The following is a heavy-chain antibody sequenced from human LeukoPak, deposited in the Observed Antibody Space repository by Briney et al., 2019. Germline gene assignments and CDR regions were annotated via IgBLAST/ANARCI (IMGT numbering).Heavy chain of an antibody. CDR2: ISSHGGST. D-gene: IGHD1-26*01. V-gene: IGHV3-64*04. CDR1: GFTFNSYA. CDR3: AKDRQSGIVGEFDY. Sequence: HPGGSLRLSCAASGFTFNSYAIHWVRQAPGKGLEFVSGISSHGGSTYYADSVKGRFTISRDNSKNTLYMQMNSLRAEDTAVYYCAKDRQSGIVGEFDYWGQGTLVTVSS. J-gene: IGHJ4*02.